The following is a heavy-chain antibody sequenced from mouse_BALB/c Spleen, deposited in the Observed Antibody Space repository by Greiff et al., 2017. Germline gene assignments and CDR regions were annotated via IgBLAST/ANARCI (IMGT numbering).Heavy chain of an antibody. CDR2: ISSGGGST. V-gene: IGHV5-12-1*01. D-gene: IGHD1-1*01. J-gene: IGHJ4*01. CDR1: GFAFSSYD. Sequence: EVQLVESGGGLVKPGGSLKLSCAASGFAFSSYDMSWVRQTPEQRLEWVAYISSGGGSTYYPDTVKGRFTISRDNAKNTLYLQMSSLKSEDTAMYYCARQPSYPDYYAMDYWGQGTSVTVSS. CDR3: ARQPSYPDYYAMDY.